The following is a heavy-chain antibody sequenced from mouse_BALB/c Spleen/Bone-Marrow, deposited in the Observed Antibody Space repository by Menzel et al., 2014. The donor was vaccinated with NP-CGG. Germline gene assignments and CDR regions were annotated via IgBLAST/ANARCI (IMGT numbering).Heavy chain of an antibody. J-gene: IGHJ4*01. CDR1: GFTFSDYY. CDR3: AREVSMDY. Sequence: DVKLVESGGGLVKPGGSLKLSCAASGFTFSDYYMYWVRQTPEKRLEWVATISDGGSYTYYPDSVKGRFTISRDNAKDSLFLQLSSLKSEDTAMYYCAREVSMDYWGQGTSVTVSS. CDR2: ISDGGSYT. V-gene: IGHV5-4*02.